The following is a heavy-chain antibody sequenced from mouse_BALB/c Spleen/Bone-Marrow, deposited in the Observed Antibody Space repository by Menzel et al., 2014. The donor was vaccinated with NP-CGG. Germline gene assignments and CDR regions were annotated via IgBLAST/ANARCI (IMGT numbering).Heavy chain of an antibody. Sequence: EVQGVESGGGLVQPGRSLKLSCAASGFDFSGFWMGWVRQAPGKGLEWIGEINPDSSTINYTPSLKDRFIISRDTAKNTLYLQMSKVRSEDTALYYCAILGYYGGFAYWGQGTPVTVSA. V-gene: IGHV4-1*02. CDR3: AILGYYGGFAY. CDR2: INPDSSTI. CDR1: GFDFSGFW. D-gene: IGHD2-3*01. J-gene: IGHJ3*01.